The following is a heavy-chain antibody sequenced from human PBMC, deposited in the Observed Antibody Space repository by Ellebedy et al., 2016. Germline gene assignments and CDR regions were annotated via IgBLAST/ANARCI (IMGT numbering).Heavy chain of an antibody. CDR1: GGSISSYY. V-gene: IGHV4-59*01. CDR3: AREGQQLDRYNWFDP. Sequence: SETLSLTXTVSGGSISSYYWSWIRQPPGKGLEWIGYIYYSGSTNYNPSLKSRVTILVDTSKNQFSLKLSSVTAADTAVYYCAREGQQLDRYNWFDPWGQGTLVTVSS. CDR2: IYYSGST. D-gene: IGHD6-13*01. J-gene: IGHJ5*02.